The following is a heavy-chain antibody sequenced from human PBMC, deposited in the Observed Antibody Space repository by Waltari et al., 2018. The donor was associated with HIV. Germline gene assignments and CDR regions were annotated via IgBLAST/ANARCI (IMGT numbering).Heavy chain of an antibody. Sequence: QLQLVESGGGLVQPGGSLRLSCAAPGFIFRDFAIHWVRQAPGKGLEWVAGISRDGSSKYYADSVQGRFTISRDNSKNSLHLHMNSLRPKDTAVYYCAREGIVAAPFDFWGLGTLVTVSS. D-gene: IGHD2-15*01. CDR2: ISRDGSSK. CDR1: GFIFRDFA. J-gene: IGHJ4*02. V-gene: IGHV3-30*01. CDR3: AREGIVAAPFDF.